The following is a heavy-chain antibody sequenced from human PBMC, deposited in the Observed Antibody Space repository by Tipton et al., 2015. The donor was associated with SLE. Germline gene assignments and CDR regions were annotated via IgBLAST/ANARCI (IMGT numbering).Heavy chain of an antibody. V-gene: IGHV4-34*01. D-gene: IGHD6-13*01. J-gene: IGHJ4*02. CDR1: GGSFSGYY. CDR3: AREDSRGDY. CDR2: INHSGST. Sequence: LRLSCAVYGGSFSGYYWSWIRQPPGKGLEWIGEINHSGSTNYNPSLKSRVTISVDTSKNQFSLKLSSVTGADTAVYYCAREDSRGDYWVQGSLVTVSS.